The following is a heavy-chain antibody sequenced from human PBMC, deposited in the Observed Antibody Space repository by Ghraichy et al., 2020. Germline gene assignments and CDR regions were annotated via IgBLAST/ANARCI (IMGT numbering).Heavy chain of an antibody. J-gene: IGHJ4*02. V-gene: IGHV3-23*01. CDR2: LSNSGGST. CDR3: AKCTVGGLPYYFDY. Sequence: GGSLRLSCAASGFTFSSYAMSWVRQAPGKGLEWVSGLSNSGGSTSYADSVKGRFTISRDNSKNTLFLQMDSLRGEDTAIYYCAKCTVGGLPYYFDYWGQGTLVPVSS. D-gene: IGHD3-16*01. CDR1: GFTFSSYA.